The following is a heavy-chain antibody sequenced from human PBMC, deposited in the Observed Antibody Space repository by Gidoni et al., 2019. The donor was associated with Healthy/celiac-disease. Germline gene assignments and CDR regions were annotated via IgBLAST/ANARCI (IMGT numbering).Heavy chain of an antibody. D-gene: IGHD2-2*02. CDR3: ARDLGEYCSSTSCYIHYYGMDV. CDR1: GFTFSSYG. CDR2: IWYDGSNK. J-gene: IGHJ6*02. V-gene: IGHV3-33*01. Sequence: QVQLVESGGGVVQTGRSLRLSCAASGFTFSSYGMHWVRQAPGKGLGLVAVIWYDGSNKYYADSVKGRFTITRDNSKNTLYLQMNSLRAEDTAVYYCARDLGEYCSSTSCYIHYYGMDVWGQGTTVTVSS.